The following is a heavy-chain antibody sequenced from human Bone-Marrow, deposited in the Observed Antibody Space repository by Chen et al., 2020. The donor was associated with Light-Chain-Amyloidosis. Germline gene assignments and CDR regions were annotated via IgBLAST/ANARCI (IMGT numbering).Heavy chain of an antibody. CDR1: GFTFSSYG. CDR3: AGSPAGHDAFDI. Sequence: QVQLVESGGGVVQPGRSLRLSCAASGFTFSSYGMHWVRQAPGKGLEWVAVRWYDGSNKDNADSVKGRFTISRDNSKNTLYLQMNSRGAEDTAVYYCAGSPAGHDAFDIWGQGTMVTVSS. J-gene: IGHJ3*02. CDR2: RWYDGSNK. D-gene: IGHD3-10*01. V-gene: IGHV3-33*01.